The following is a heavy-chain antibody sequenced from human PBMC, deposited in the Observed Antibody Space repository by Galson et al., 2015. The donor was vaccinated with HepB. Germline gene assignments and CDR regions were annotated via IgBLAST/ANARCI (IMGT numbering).Heavy chain of an antibody. V-gene: IGHV4-39*01. D-gene: IGHD3-10*01. CDR3: ARQQNSGNLLRFDP. CDR1: GGFISSDNSF. CDR2: IHYSGST. J-gene: IGHJ5*02. Sequence: ETLSLTCSVSGGFISSDNSFWGWIRLPPGKGLEWIGSIHYSGSTYYSLSFKSRVSISADTSRNQVSLRLTSVTAADTAVYYCARQQNSGNLLRFDPWGQGTLVTVSS.